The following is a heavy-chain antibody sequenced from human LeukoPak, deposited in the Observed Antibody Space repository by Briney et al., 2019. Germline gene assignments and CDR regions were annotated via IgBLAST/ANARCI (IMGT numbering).Heavy chain of an antibody. CDR3: ASVYSSGWYGGGNWFDP. Sequence: SETLSLTCTVSGGSISSYYWSWIRQPPGKGLEWFGYIYYSGSTNYNPSLKSRVTISVDTSKNQFSLKLSSVTAADTAVYYCASVYSSGWYGGGNWFDPWGQGTLVTVSS. CDR2: IYYSGST. D-gene: IGHD6-19*01. CDR1: GGSISSYY. J-gene: IGHJ5*02. V-gene: IGHV4-59*01.